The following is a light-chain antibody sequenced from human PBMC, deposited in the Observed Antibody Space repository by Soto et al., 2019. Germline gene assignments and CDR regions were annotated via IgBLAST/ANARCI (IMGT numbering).Light chain of an antibody. CDR2: NAS. V-gene: IGKV1-5*03. J-gene: IGKJ4*01. Sequence: DIQMTQSPSTLSASVGYRVTITCRSSQIISSCLSWYQQKPGKAPKLLIYNASSLESGIPSRFSGSGSGTEFTLTISSLQPDDFATYYCQQYNSYSPLTFGGGTKVEIK. CDR3: QQYNSYSPLT. CDR1: QIISSC.